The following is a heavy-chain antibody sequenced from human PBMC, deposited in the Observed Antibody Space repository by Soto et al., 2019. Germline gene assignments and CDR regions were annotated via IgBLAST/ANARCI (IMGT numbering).Heavy chain of an antibody. CDR1: GYTFSNYL. D-gene: IGHD3-10*01. Sequence: QVQLGQSGAEVKKPGASVKVSCKASGYTFSNYLLHWVRQAPGQRLEWMGWINAGNGNTKYSQRFQGRVTLTGDTSASRAYMELSSLRSEDTAVYYCAIPSYGSGNFYWGQGTLVTVSS. V-gene: IGHV1-3*01. CDR2: INAGNGNT. J-gene: IGHJ4*02. CDR3: AIPSYGSGNFY.